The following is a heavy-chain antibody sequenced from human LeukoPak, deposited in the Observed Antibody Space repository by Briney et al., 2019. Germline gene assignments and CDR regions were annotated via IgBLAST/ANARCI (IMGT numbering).Heavy chain of an antibody. V-gene: IGHV1-8*01. J-gene: IGHJ6*03. CDR3: ARESSSAGPYYYYYMDV. Sequence: GASVKVSCKASGYIFTSYDINWVRQATGQGLEWMGWMNPNSGNTGYAQKFQGRVTMTRNTSISTAYMELSSLRSEDTAVYYCARESSSAGPYYYYYMDVWGKGTTVTVSS. D-gene: IGHD6-6*01. CDR2: MNPNSGNT. CDR1: GYIFTSYD.